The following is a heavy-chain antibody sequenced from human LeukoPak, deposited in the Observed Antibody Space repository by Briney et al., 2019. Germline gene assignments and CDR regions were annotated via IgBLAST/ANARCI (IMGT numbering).Heavy chain of an antibody. Sequence: GGSLRLSCAASGFTFSSYAMSWVRQAPGKGLEWVSAISGSGGSTYYADSVKGRFTISRDNSKNTLYLQKNSLRAEDTAVYYCARRPACSTSCFTFDYWGQGTLVTVSS. V-gene: IGHV3-23*01. J-gene: IGHJ4*02. CDR1: GFTFSSYA. D-gene: IGHD2-2*01. CDR3: ARRPACSTSCFTFDY. CDR2: ISGSGGST.